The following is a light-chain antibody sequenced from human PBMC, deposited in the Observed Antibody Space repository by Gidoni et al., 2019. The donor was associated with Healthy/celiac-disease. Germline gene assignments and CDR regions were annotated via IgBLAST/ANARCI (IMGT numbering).Light chain of an antibody. CDR2: DAS. V-gene: IGKV3-11*01. CDR1: QSVSSY. Sequence: EIVLTQSPATLSLSPGERATLSCRASQSVSSYLAWYQQKPGQAPRLLIYDASNRATGIPARCSGSWSGTDFTLTISSLEPEDFAVYYCQQRSNWPPMYTFXQXTKLEIK. J-gene: IGKJ2*01. CDR3: QQRSNWPPMYT.